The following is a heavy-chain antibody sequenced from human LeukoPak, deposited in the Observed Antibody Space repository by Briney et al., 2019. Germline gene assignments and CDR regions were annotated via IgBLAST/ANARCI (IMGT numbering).Heavy chain of an antibody. V-gene: IGHV4-38-2*02. Sequence: SETLSLTCAVSGYSISSGYYWGWIRQPPGKGLEWIGYIYYSGSTYYNPSLKSRVTISVDTSKNQFSLKLSSVTAADTAVYYCARDKDYGPIDYWGQGTLVTVSS. D-gene: IGHD4/OR15-4a*01. CDR1: GYSISSGYY. CDR3: ARDKDYGPIDY. CDR2: IYYSGST. J-gene: IGHJ4*02.